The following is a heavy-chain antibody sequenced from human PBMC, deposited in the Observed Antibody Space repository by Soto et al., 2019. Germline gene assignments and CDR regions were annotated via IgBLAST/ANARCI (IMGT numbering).Heavy chain of an antibody. Sequence: GGSLRLSCAASGFTFSNYNMIWVRQAPGKGLEWVSSISSSSSYIYYADSVKGRFTISRDNAKNSLYLQMNSLRAEDTAVYYCAIIPPRDGMDVWGQGTTVTVSS. CDR3: AIIPPRDGMDV. CDR2: ISSSSSYI. V-gene: IGHV3-21*01. J-gene: IGHJ6*02. CDR1: GFTFSNYN. D-gene: IGHD3-16*01.